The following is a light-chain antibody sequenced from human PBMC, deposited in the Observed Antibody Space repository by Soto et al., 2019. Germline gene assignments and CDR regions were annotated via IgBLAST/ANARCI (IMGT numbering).Light chain of an antibody. CDR1: QSVRSSF. CDR3: QQYGSSPRT. J-gene: IGKJ1*01. V-gene: IGKV3-20*01. CDR2: GAS. Sequence: NVFSQSPGPPSFSPGERDTLSFRASQSVRSSFLAWYQQEPGQAPRLLIYGASSRATGIPDRFSGSGSGTDFTLTISGLEPEDSAIYYCQQYGSSPRTFGQGTKVDIK.